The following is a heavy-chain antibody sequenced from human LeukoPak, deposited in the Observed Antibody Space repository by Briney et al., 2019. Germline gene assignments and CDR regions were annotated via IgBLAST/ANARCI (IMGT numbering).Heavy chain of an antibody. D-gene: IGHD1-14*01. CDR1: GFTFSSYV. J-gene: IGHJ4*02. V-gene: IGHV3-21*06. CDR3: TRVEPTKSDDC. Sequence: GGSLRLSCAASGFTFSSYVMNWVRQAPGKGLEWVSVISGSGGSTYYADSVKGRFTISRDNVENSLYLEMNSLTDDDTALYYCTRVEPTKSDDCWGQGTLVTVSS. CDR2: ISGSGGST.